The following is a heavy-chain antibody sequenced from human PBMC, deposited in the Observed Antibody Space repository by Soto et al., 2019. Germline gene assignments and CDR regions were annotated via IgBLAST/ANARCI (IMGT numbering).Heavy chain of an antibody. Sequence: PGGSLRLSCAASGFTFDDYAMHWVRQAPGKGLEWVSGISWNSGSIGYADSVKGRFTISRDNAKNSLYLQMNSLRAEDTAVYYCARALAAADFYYYCGMDVWGQGTTVTVSS. V-gene: IGHV3-9*01. CDR2: ISWNSGSI. CDR3: ARALAAADFYYYCGMDV. D-gene: IGHD6-13*01. J-gene: IGHJ6*02. CDR1: GFTFDDYA.